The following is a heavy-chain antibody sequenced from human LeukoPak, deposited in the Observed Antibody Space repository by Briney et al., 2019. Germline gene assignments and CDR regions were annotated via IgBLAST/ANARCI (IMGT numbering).Heavy chain of an antibody. V-gene: IGHV3-23*01. CDR2: ISGSGGST. CDR3: AKDLKAYSGYDTYFDY. CDR1: GFTFSSYA. D-gene: IGHD5-12*01. J-gene: IGHJ4*02. Sequence: GGSLRLSCAVSGFTFSSYAMSWVRQAPGKGLEWVSAISGSGGSTYYADSVKGRFTISRDNSKNTLYLQMNSLRAEDTAVYYCAKDLKAYSGYDTYFDYWGQGTLVTVSS.